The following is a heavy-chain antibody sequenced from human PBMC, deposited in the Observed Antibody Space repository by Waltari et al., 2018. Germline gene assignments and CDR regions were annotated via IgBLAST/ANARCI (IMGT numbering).Heavy chain of an antibody. D-gene: IGHD3-16*02. CDR3: ARQVSGSYRDYYNYGMDV. J-gene: IGHJ6*02. V-gene: IGHV3-48*03. CDR1: GFTFSSYE. CDR2: ISSSGRTI. Sequence: VQLVESGGGLVQPGGSLRLSCAASGFTFSSYEMNWVRQAPGKGLEWVSYISSSGRTISYADTVKGRFTISRDNAKNSLYLQMNSLRADDTAVFYCARQVSGSYRDYYNYGMDVWGQGTTVTVSS.